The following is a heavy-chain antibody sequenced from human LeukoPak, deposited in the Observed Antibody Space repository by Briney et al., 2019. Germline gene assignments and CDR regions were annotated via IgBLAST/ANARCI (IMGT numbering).Heavy chain of an antibody. CDR3: AKQGRDWLRDYYYYMDV. D-gene: IGHD3-9*01. CDR2: IRYDGSNK. V-gene: IGHV3-30*02. CDR1: GFTFSSYG. Sequence: GGSLRLSCVASGFTFSSYGVHWVRQAPGKGLEWVSFIRYDGSNKYYVDSVKGRFTIYRDNSKNTLYLQMNSLRAEDTAVYYCAKQGRDWLRDYYYYMDVWGKGTTVTISS. J-gene: IGHJ6*03.